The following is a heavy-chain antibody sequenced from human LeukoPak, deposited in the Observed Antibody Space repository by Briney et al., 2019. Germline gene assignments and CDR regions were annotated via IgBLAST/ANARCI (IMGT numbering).Heavy chain of an antibody. J-gene: IGHJ6*03. CDR2: LYYGGST. CDR1: GDSFRYYY. CDR3: ARGRDGYTLDYYYYHYMNA. Sequence: SETLSLTCNVSGDSFRYYYWIWIRQPPGKGLEWIGYLYYGGSTNYNPSLKSRVTFSVDTSKNLCTLKLNSVTAGDPIVYCCARGRDGYTLDYYYYHYMNAWGKGTTVTVSS. V-gene: IGHV4-59*01. D-gene: IGHD5-24*01.